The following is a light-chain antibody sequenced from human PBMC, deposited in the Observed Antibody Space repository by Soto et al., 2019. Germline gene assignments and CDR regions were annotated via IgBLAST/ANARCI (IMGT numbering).Light chain of an antibody. CDR2: DYN. Sequence: QSMLTQPPSASGTPGQRVTISCSGSNSNIGSNPVNWFQQLPGTAPRLLIHDYNQRPSGVPDRFSGSKSGTSASLAIIGLQSEDEAEYYCAAWDDSLHGHYVFGTGTKVTVL. V-gene: IGLV1-44*01. J-gene: IGLJ1*01. CDR3: AAWDDSLHGHYV. CDR1: NSNIGSNP.